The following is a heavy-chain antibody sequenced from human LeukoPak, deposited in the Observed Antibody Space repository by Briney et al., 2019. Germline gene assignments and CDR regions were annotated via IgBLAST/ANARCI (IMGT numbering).Heavy chain of an antibody. J-gene: IGHJ4*02. V-gene: IGHV1-2*02. CDR3: AREPPLGYYFDY. CDR2: INPNSGGT. D-gene: IGHD7-27*01. Sequence: ASVKVSCKASGYTFTGYYMHWVRQAPGQGLEWMGWINPNSGGTNYAQKFQGRVTMTRDTSISTAYMELSRLRSDDTAVYYCAREPPLGYYFDYWGQGTLVTVSS. CDR1: GYTFTGYY.